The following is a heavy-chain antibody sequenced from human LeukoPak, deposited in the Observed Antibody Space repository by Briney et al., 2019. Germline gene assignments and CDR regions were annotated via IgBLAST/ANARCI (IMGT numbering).Heavy chain of an antibody. J-gene: IGHJ3*02. V-gene: IGHV3-30*02. Sequence: GGSLRLSCAASGFTFSSYGMHWVRQAPGKGLEWVAFIRYDGSNKYYADSVKGRFTTSRDNSKNALYLQMNSLRAEDTAVYYCAKGGYSPLDAFDIWGQGTMVTVSS. CDR1: GFTFSSYG. CDR2: IRYDGSNK. D-gene: IGHD3-22*01. CDR3: AKGGYSPLDAFDI.